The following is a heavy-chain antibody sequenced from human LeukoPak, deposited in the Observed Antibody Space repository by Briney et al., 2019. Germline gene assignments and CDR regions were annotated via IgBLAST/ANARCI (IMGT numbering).Heavy chain of an antibody. J-gene: IGHJ6*02. CDR3: AKDYRFSNTWYRGVDV. D-gene: IGHD6-13*01. Sequence: GGSLRLSCAASGLTFNNYAMNWVRQAPGKGLEWVSFISGSGGTTYYADSVKGRFTISRDNSKSTLYLQMNSLRAEDTAVYYCAKDYRFSNTWYRGVDVWGQGTTVTVSS. V-gene: IGHV3-23*01. CDR2: ISGSGGTT. CDR1: GLTFNNYA.